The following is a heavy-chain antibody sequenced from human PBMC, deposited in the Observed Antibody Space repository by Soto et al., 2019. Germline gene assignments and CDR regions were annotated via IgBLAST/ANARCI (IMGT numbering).Heavy chain of an antibody. CDR2: IIPILGIA. CDR3: ARVAMVRGGGFDGLFDY. CDR1: GGTFSSYT. Sequence: QVQLVQSGAEVTKPGSSVKVSSKASGGTFSSYTISWVRQAPGQGLEWMGRIIPILGIANYAQKFQGRVTITADKSTSTAYMELSSLRSEDTAVYYCARVAMVRGGGFDGLFDYWGQGTLVTVSS. D-gene: IGHD3-10*01. J-gene: IGHJ4*02. V-gene: IGHV1-69*02.